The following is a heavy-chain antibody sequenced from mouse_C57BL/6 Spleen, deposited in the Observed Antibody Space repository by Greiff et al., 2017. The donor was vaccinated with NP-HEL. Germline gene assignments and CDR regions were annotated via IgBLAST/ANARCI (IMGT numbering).Heavy chain of an antibody. CDR2: IDPENGDT. Sequence: VQLQQSGAELVRPGASVKLSCTASGFNIKDDYMHWVKQRPEQGLEWIGWIDPENGDTEYASKFQGKATITADTSSNTAYLQLSSLTSEDTAVYYCTRSSYDYDGYFDVWGTGTTVTVSS. CDR1: GFNIKDDY. D-gene: IGHD2-4*01. J-gene: IGHJ1*03. CDR3: TRSSYDYDGYFDV. V-gene: IGHV14-4*01.